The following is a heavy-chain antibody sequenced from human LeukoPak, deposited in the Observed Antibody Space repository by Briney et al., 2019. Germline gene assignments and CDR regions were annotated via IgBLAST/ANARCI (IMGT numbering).Heavy chain of an antibody. CDR1: GGSISSYY. J-gene: IGHJ4*02. Sequence: SETLSLTCTVSGGSISSYYWSWIRQPPGKGLEWIGYIYYSGSTNYNPSLKSRVTISVDTSKNQFSLKLSSVTAADTAVYYCARSYSGSYPNFDYWGQGTLVTVSS. CDR2: IYYSGST. V-gene: IGHV4-59*01. CDR3: ARSYSGSYPNFDY. D-gene: IGHD1-26*01.